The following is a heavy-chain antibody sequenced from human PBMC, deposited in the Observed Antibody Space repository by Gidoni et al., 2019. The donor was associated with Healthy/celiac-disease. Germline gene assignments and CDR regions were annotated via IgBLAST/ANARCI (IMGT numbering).Heavy chain of an antibody. Sequence: EVQLVESGGGLVQPGRSLRLSCAASGFTFDDYALHWVRQAPGKGLEWVSGISWNSGSIGYADSVKGRFTISRDNAKNSLYLQMNSLRAEDTALYYCAKDSTPDYGDSVVWYFDLWGRGTLVTVSS. CDR2: ISWNSGSI. CDR1: GFTFDDYA. CDR3: AKDSTPDYGDSVVWYFDL. J-gene: IGHJ2*01. V-gene: IGHV3-9*01. D-gene: IGHD4-17*01.